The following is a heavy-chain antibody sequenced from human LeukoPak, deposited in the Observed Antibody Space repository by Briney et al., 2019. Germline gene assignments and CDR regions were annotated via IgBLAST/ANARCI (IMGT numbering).Heavy chain of an antibody. Sequence: PSETLSLTCTVSGGSISSGSYYWSWIRQPAGKGLEWIGRIHTSGSTNYKASLKSRVTISVDTSKNQFSLKLSSVTAADTAVYYCAVLTVAGTAYGMDVWGQGTTVTVSS. CDR3: AVLTVAGTAYGMDV. J-gene: IGHJ6*02. CDR2: IHTSGST. V-gene: IGHV4-61*02. D-gene: IGHD6-19*01. CDR1: GGSISSGSYY.